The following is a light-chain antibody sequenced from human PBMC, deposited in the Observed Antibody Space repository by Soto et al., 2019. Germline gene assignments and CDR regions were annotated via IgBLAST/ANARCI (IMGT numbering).Light chain of an antibody. CDR2: GAS. CDR1: QSVSNNY. V-gene: IGKV3D-20*02. J-gene: IGKJ5*01. CDR3: QQRSNWPT. Sequence: EIVLTQSPGTLSLSPGERATLSCRASQSVSNNYLAWYQQKPGQAPRRLIYGASSRATGIPDRFSGSGSGTDFTLTISSLEPEDFAVYYCQQRSNWPTFGQGTRLEIK.